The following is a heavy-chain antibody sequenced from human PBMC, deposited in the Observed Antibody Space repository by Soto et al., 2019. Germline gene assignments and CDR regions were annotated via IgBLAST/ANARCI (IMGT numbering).Heavy chain of an antibody. CDR2: IIPIFGTA. J-gene: IGHJ4*02. D-gene: IGHD3-22*01. CDR3: ARALYYYDSSGYY. V-gene: IGHV1-69*13. CDR1: GGTFSSYA. Sequence: SVKVSCKASGGTFSSYAISWVRQAPGQGLEWMGGIIPIFGTANYAQKFQGRVTITADESTSTAYMELSSLRSEDTAVYYCARALYYYDSSGYYWGQGTLVTVSS.